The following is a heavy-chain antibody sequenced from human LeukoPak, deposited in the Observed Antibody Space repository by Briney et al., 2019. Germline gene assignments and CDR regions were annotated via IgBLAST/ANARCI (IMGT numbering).Heavy chain of an antibody. Sequence: GGSLRLSCAASGFTVSSNYMSWVRQAPGKGLEWVSVIYSGGSTYYADSVKGRFTISRHNSKNTLYLQMNSLRAEDTAVYYCASLLTFGGVIAPLHHYYGMDVWGQGTTVTVSS. D-gene: IGHD3-16*02. V-gene: IGHV3-53*04. CDR3: ASLLTFGGVIAPLHHYYGMDV. J-gene: IGHJ6*02. CDR1: GFTVSSNY. CDR2: IYSGGST.